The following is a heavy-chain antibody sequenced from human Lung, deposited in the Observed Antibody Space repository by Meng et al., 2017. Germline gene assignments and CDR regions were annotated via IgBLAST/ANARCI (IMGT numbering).Heavy chain of an antibody. CDR1: GGSFSDYY. J-gene: IGHJ4*02. CDR3: ARGPTTMAHDFDY. D-gene: IGHD4-11*01. Sequence: QVTLQQSGAGLLKPSDTLSLTCVGSGGSFSDYYWSWIRQPPGKGLEWIGEINHSGSTNYNPSLESRATISVDTSQNNLSLKLSSVTAADSAVYYCARGPTTMAHDFDYWGQGTLVTVSS. CDR2: INHSGST. V-gene: IGHV4-34*01.